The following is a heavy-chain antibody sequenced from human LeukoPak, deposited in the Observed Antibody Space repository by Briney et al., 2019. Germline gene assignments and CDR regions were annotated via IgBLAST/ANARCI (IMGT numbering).Heavy chain of an antibody. J-gene: IGHJ4*02. Sequence: GGSLRLSCAASGFTFSSYSMTWVRQAPGKGLEWVSSFTSSSRSIYYADSVKGRFTISRDNAKNSLYLQMNSLRAEDTAVYYCAKQRGYSYGNDYWGQGTLVTVSS. V-gene: IGHV3-21*01. CDR2: FTSSSRSI. CDR1: GFTFSSYS. CDR3: AKQRGYSYGNDY. D-gene: IGHD5-18*01.